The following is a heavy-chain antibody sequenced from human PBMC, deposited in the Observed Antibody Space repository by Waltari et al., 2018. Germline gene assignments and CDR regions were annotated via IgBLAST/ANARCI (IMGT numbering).Heavy chain of an antibody. Sequence: QVQLQQWGAGLLKPSETLSLTCAVYGGSFSGYYWSWIRQPPGKGLEWIGEINHSGSTNYNPSLKSRVTISVDTSKNQFSLKLSSGTAADTAVYYCAREPRWLRFCDYWGQGTLVTVSS. J-gene: IGHJ4*02. D-gene: IGHD5-12*01. CDR2: INHSGST. CDR3: AREPRWLRFCDY. CDR1: GGSFSGYY. V-gene: IGHV4-34*01.